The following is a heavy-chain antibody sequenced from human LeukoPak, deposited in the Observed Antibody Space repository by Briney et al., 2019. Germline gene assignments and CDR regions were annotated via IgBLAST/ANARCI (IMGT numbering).Heavy chain of an antibody. Sequence: SETLSLTCTVSGGPISSSSYYWAWLRQPPGKGLEWIGNVYYTGNTYYNPSLKSRVTISVDTSKNQFSLTLSSVTAADTAIYYCARDPHHDDDADEGFDYWGQGTLVTVSS. CDR3: ARDPHHDDDADEGFDY. CDR2: VYYTGNT. J-gene: IGHJ4*02. V-gene: IGHV4-39*07. CDR1: GGPISSSSYY. D-gene: IGHD3-16*01.